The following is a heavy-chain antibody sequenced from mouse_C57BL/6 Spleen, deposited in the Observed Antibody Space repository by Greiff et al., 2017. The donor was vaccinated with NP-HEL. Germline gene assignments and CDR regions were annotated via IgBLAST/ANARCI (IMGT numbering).Heavy chain of an antibody. CDR1: GYTFTDYN. CDR3: ARGEGY. J-gene: IGHJ4*01. V-gene: IGHV1-18*01. Sequence: EVQLQQSGPELVKPGASVKISCKASGYTFTDYNMDWVKQSHGKSLEWIGDINPNTGGTIYNQKFKGKATLTVDKSSSTAYMELRSLTSEDTAVYYCARGEGYWGQGTSVTVSS. CDR2: INPNTGGT.